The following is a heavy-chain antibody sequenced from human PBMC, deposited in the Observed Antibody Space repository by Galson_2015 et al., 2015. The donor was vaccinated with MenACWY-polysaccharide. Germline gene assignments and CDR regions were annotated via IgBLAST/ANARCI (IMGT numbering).Heavy chain of an antibody. CDR2: IYSACGE. CDR3: VHSHWLQENYFDP. V-gene: IGHV2-5*02. D-gene: IGHD5-24*01. Sequence: PALVKPTQTLTLTCTFSGFSLSAIGEGVGWIRQPPGKAPEWLALIYSACGERYSPSLKTRRSITKDASTNQVVLKMTNMDPVDTATYCCVHSHWLQENYFDPWGQGTLVAVSS. J-gene: IGHJ5*02. CDR1: GFSLSAIGEG.